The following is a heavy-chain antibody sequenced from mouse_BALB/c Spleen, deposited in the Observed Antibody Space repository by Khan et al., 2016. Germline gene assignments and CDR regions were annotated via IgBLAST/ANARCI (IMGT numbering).Heavy chain of an antibody. J-gene: IGHJ2*01. V-gene: IGHV9-2-1*01. Sequence: QFQLVQSGPELKKPGETVKISCKASGYTFTDYSMHWVKQAPGKGLKWVDWINTETGEPTYADDFKGRFAFSLETSASTAYLQINNLKNEDTAPYFCARSKGWLLRGYWGQGTTVTVSS. CDR1: GYTFTDYS. CDR2: INTETGEP. CDR3: ARSKGWLLRGY. D-gene: IGHD2-3*01.